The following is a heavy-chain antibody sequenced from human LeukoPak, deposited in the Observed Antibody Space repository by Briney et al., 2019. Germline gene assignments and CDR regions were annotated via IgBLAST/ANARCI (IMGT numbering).Heavy chain of an antibody. Sequence: GGSLRLSCAASGFTVSSNYMSWVRQAPGKGLEWVSFIYSGGSTYYADSVNGRFTISRDNSKNTVYLQIISLSAEDTAVYYCASPSPYGDFAPSYYGMDVWGQGTTVTVSS. V-gene: IGHV3-53*01. D-gene: IGHD4-17*01. CDR3: ASPSPYGDFAPSYYGMDV. J-gene: IGHJ6*02. CDR1: GFTVSSNY. CDR2: IYSGGST.